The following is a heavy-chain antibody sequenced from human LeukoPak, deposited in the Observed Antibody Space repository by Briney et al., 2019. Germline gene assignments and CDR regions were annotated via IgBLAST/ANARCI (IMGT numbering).Heavy chain of an antibody. CDR3: VLPGPAAAGNYYFDY. Sequence: KTGESLKISCKGSGYSFTSYWIGWVRQMPGKGLEWMGIIYPGDSDTRYSPSFQGQVSISADKSISTAYLQWSSLKASDTAMYYCVLPGPAAAGNYYFDYWGQGTLVTVSS. D-gene: IGHD6-13*01. J-gene: IGHJ4*02. CDR1: GYSFTSYW. V-gene: IGHV5-51*01. CDR2: IYPGDSDT.